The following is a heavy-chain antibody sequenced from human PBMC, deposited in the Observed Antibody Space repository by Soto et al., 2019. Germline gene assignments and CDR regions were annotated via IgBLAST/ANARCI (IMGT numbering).Heavy chain of an antibody. CDR1: GGTFNDYG. CDR3: ARSIVVVTALDY. J-gene: IGHJ4*02. Sequence: ASVKVSCKASGGTFNDYGISWVRQAPGQGLEWMGGIIPAFRTPHYAQKFQGRVTITRDTSASTAYMELSSLRSEDTAVYYCARSIVVVTALDYWGQGTLVTSPQ. D-gene: IGHD2-21*02. CDR2: IIPAFRTP. V-gene: IGHV1-69*05.